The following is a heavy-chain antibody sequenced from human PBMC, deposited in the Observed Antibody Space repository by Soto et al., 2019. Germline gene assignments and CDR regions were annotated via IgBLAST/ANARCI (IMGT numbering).Heavy chain of an antibody. V-gene: IGHV1-69*01. D-gene: IGHD3-16*01. CDR2: IIPIFGTA. Sequence: QVQLVQSGAEVKKPGSSVKVSCKASGGTFSSYAISWVRQAPGQGLEWMGGIIPIFGTANYAQKFQGRVTSTKDESTGTAYKELSRLRSEDTAVYYCAREGTMMTFGVEYYGRDVWGQGTTVTVSS. CDR3: AREGTMMTFGVEYYGRDV. CDR1: GGTFSSYA. J-gene: IGHJ6*02.